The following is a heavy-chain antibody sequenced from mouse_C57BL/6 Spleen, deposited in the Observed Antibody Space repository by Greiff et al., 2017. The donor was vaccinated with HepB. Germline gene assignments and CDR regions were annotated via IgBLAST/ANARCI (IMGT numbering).Heavy chain of an antibody. J-gene: IGHJ2*01. CDR3: ASPYYGSSYFDY. D-gene: IGHD1-1*01. CDR2: IDPANGNT. Sequence: EVKLVESVAELVRPGASVKLSCTASGFNIKNTYMHWVKQRPEQGLEWIGRIDPANGNTKYAPKFQGKATITADTSSNTAYLQLSSLTSEDTAINYCASPYYGSSYFDYWGQGTTLTVSS. V-gene: IGHV14-3*01. CDR1: GFNIKNTY.